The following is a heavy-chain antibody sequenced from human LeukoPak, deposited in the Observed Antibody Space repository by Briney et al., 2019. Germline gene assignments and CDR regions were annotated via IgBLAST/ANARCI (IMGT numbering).Heavy chain of an antibody. J-gene: IGHJ6*03. Sequence: SETLSLTCTVSGGSLSSSYWGWIRQPPGKRLEWIGDIYSDVITNSNPSLKSRVIMSVDTSTDQFSLRLNSVTAADTAIYYCVRLYNYNYYYIDVWGKGTTVIVSS. CDR3: VRLYNYNYYYIDV. V-gene: IGHV4-4*09. CDR2: IYSDVIT. D-gene: IGHD4-11*01. CDR1: GGSLSSSY.